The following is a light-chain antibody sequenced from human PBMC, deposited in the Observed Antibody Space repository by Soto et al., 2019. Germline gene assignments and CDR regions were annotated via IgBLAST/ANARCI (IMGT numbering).Light chain of an antibody. Sequence: EIVLTQSPGTLSLSPGERATLSCRASQSVSSSYLAWYQHKPGQAPRLLIYGASSRATGIPDRFSGSGSGTAFHLTISRLEPEDFAVYYCQQYGSSPHTFGQGTKLEIK. CDR2: GAS. CDR1: QSVSSSY. V-gene: IGKV3-20*01. J-gene: IGKJ2*01. CDR3: QQYGSSPHT.